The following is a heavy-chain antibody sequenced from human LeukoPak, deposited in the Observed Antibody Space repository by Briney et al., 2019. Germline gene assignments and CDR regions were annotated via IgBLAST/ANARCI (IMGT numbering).Heavy chain of an antibody. CDR3: ARDLSLGRHDDGEPFDS. CDR1: GYTFTSYG. CDR2: ISAYNGNT. D-gene: IGHD4-17*01. J-gene: IGHJ4*02. Sequence: GASVKVSCKASGYTFTSYGLTWVRQAPGQGLEWMGWISAYNGNTNYAQKLQGRVTMTTDTSTSTAYLQLRSLSSDDTALYYCARDLSLGRHDDGEPFDSWGQGTLVTVSS. V-gene: IGHV1-18*01.